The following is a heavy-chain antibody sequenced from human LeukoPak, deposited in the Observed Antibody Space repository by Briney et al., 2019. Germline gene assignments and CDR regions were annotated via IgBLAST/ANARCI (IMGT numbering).Heavy chain of an antibody. Sequence: GGSLRLSCTTSGFTFGDYTMSWFRQAPGKGLEWVSFIRSKTYGGTTEYAASVKGRFTISRDDSKSIAFLQMNSLKTEDTAVYYCTRDPAPYYYGSGSYSFDYWGQGTLVTVSS. D-gene: IGHD3-10*01. V-gene: IGHV3-49*03. CDR3: TRDPAPYYYGSGSYSFDY. CDR2: IRSKTYGGTT. CDR1: GFTFGDYT. J-gene: IGHJ4*02.